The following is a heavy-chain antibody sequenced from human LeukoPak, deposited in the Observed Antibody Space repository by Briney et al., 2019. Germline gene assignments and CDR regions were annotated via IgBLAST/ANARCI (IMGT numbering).Heavy chain of an antibody. J-gene: IGHJ4*02. D-gene: IGHD2-8*01. CDR2: VSGGGGIT. CDR1: GFSLSSFG. V-gene: IGHV3-23*01. CDR3: AKDRGHGRLIAFYFDY. Sequence: GGSLRLSCAAPGFSLSSFGISWVRQAPGKGLEWVSTVSGGGGITYYADSVKGRLTISRDNSKNTLYLQMNSLRADDTAVYYCAKDRGHGRLIAFYFDYWGQGTLVTVSS.